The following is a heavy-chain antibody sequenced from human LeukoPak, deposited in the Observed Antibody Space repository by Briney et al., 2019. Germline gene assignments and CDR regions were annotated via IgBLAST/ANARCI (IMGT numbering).Heavy chain of an antibody. Sequence: ASVKVSCKASGYTFTSYDINWVRQATGQGLEWMGWMNPNSGNTGYAQKFQGRVTMTRNTSISTAYMELSRLRSDDTAVYYCARFEWELRAFDIWGQGTMVTVSS. CDR3: ARFEWELRAFDI. CDR2: MNPNSGNT. J-gene: IGHJ3*02. CDR1: GYTFTSYD. D-gene: IGHD1-26*01. V-gene: IGHV1-8*01.